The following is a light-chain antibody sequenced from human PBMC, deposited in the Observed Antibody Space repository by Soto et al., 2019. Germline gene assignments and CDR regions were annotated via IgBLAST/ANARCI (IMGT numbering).Light chain of an antibody. CDR2: DAS. V-gene: IGKV1-33*01. J-gene: IGKJ4*01. Sequence: DIQMTQSPSSLSASVGDRVTITCQASQDISNSLNWLQQRPGKAPKVLIYDASNLETGVPSRFSGSGSATDFTLTISSLQAEDIARYYCQQCDQLPLTFGGGTKVDIK. CDR3: QQCDQLPLT. CDR1: QDISNS.